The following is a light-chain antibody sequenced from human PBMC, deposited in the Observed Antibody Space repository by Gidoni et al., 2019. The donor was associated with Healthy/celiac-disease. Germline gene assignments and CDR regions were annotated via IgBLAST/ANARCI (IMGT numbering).Light chain of an antibody. CDR2: LGS. V-gene: IGKV2-28*01. J-gene: IGKJ5*01. CDR3: MQALQTPLT. CDR1: QSLLHSNGYNY. Sequence: EIVMTQSPLSLAVTPGEPASISCTSSQSLLHSNGYNYLDWYLQKPGQSPQLLIYLGSNRASGVPDRFSGSGSGTDFTLKISRVEAEDVGVYYCMQALQTPLTFGQGTRLEIK.